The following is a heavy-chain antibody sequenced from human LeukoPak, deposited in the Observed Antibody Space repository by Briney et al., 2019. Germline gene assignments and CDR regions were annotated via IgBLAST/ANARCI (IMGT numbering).Heavy chain of an antibody. D-gene: IGHD3-10*01. CDR3: ARGRGEYGSGSYSAFDI. J-gene: IGHJ3*02. Sequence: GGSLRLSCAASGFTFSSYSMNWVRQAPGKGLEWVSYISSSSSTIYYADSVKGRFTISRDNAKNSLYLQMNSLRAEDTAVYYCARGRGEYGSGSYSAFDIWGQGTMVTVSS. V-gene: IGHV3-48*04. CDR1: GFTFSSYS. CDR2: ISSSSSTI.